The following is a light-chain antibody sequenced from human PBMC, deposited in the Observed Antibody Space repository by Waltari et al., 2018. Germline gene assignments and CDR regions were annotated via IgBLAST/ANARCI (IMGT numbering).Light chain of an antibody. Sequence: DIVMTQSPDSLAVSLGERATINCQSSRSVLCPSDNRNCLAWYQQKPGQPPKLLTYWASTRESGIPDRCSASGSGTDICLTITGLQAEDEAVHYCQQYSNTPLTFGGGTRVEIK. J-gene: IGKJ4*02. V-gene: IGKV4-1*01. CDR3: QQYSNTPLT. CDR2: WAS. CDR1: RSVLCPSDNRNC.